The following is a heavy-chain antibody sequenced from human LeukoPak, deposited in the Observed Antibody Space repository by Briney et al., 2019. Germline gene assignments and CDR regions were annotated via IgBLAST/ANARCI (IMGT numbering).Heavy chain of an antibody. J-gene: IGHJ3*02. CDR1: GYSIRSGYY. D-gene: IGHD3-22*01. CDR3: SRATVSHAFDI. CDR2: IYHSGNT. Sequence: SETLSLTCAVSGYSIRSGYYWGWIRQPPGKGLEWIDSIYHSGNTYYNPSLKSRVTISVDSSKNQFSLKLTSVTAADTAVYYCSRATVSHAFDIWGQGTMVTASS. V-gene: IGHV4-38-2*01.